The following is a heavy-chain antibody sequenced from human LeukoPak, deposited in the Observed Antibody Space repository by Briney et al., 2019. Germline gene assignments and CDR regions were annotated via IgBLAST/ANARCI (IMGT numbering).Heavy chain of an antibody. CDR3: ARRVYGDLGNWLDP. D-gene: IGHD4-17*01. Sequence: SETLSLACTVSGGSLSSFYWNCIRQPPGKGLEWIGAIHYSGSTNYNPSLKSRVTMSVDMSKNQFSLKLNSVTAADTAVYYCARRVYGDLGNWLDPWGQGTLVTVSS. CDR1: GGSLSSFY. CDR2: IHYSGST. V-gene: IGHV4-59*08. J-gene: IGHJ5*02.